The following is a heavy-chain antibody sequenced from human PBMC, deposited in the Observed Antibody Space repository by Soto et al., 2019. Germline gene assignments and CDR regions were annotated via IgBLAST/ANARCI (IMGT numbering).Heavy chain of an antibody. D-gene: IGHD6-6*01. CDR3: ARGLATLPVFAFDI. V-gene: IGHV2-5*01. Sequence: SGPTLVNPTQTLTLTCSFSGFSLTTSGVGVGWIRQSPGKALEWLALIYWSGDEHYRPSLKSRLSIFKDTSKNHVVLTMADMDPADTGTYYCARGLATLPVFAFDIWGRGTMVTVSS. CDR1: GFSLTTSGVG. J-gene: IGHJ3*02. CDR2: IYWSGDE.